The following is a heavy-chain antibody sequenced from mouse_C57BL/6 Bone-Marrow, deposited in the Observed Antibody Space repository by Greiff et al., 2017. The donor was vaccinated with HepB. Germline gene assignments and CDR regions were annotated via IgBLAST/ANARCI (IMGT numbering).Heavy chain of an antibody. CDR3: ARGDYYGSSYDWYFDV. CDR2: IDPNSGGT. Sequence: QVQLQQSGAELVKPGASVKLSCKASGYTFTSYWMHWVKQRPGRGLEWIGRIDPNSGGTKYNEKFKSKATLTVDKPSSTAYVQLSSLTSEDSAVYYCARGDYYGSSYDWYFDVWGTGTTVTVSS. D-gene: IGHD1-1*01. CDR1: GYTFTSYW. V-gene: IGHV1-72*01. J-gene: IGHJ1*03.